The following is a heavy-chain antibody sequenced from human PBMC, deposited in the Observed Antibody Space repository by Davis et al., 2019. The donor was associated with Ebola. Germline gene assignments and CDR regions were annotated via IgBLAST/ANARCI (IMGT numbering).Heavy chain of an antibody. D-gene: IGHD2-2*01. CDR1: GFTFSNYW. J-gene: IGHJ3*01. V-gene: IGHV3-74*01. CDR2: ISPDGSRA. Sequence: GESLKISCAASGFTFSNYWMVWVRQPPGKGLVRVSAISPDGSRANYADSVKGRFTISRDNAKNTLYMQMNSLLAEDTAVYYCARSGDYALDVWGQGTMVTVSS. CDR3: ARSGDYALDV.